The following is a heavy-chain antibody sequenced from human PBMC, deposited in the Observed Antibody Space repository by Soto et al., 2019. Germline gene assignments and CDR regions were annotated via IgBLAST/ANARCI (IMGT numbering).Heavy chain of an antibody. CDR1: GYTFSTYW. V-gene: IGHV5-51*01. CDR3: ASSNYVDHYYYYGMDV. Sequence: GESLKISCQVSGYTFSTYWIACVRQMPGKGLEWMGIIYPGDSDTRYSPSFQGQVTISADKSISTAYLQWSSLKASDTAMYYCASSNYVDHYYYYGMDVWGQGTTVTVSS. CDR2: IYPGDSDT. D-gene: IGHD4-4*01. J-gene: IGHJ6*02.